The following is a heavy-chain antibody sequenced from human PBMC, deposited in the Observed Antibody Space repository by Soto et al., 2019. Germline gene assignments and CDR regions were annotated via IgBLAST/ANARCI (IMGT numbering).Heavy chain of an antibody. CDR1: GDSTSDGRYY. J-gene: IGHJ4*02. V-gene: IGHV4-39*01. D-gene: IGHD2-21*01. CDR3: ARQLYWGGASCFWVFFDY. CDR2: IYYSGNT. Sequence: PSETLSLTCTVSGDSTSDGRYYWGWIRQSPGKGLEWIGSIYYSGNTYYNPSLKSRLTIPLDTFKNQFSLILTSVTAADTAVYFCARQLYWGGASCFWVFFDYGGQETLVTVSP.